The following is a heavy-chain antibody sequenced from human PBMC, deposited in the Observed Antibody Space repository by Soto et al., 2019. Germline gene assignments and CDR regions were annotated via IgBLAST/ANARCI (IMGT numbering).Heavy chain of an antibody. V-gene: IGHV3-21*01. J-gene: IGHJ6*02. Sequence: GGSLRLSCAASGFSFSTYSMNWVRQAPGKGLEWVSSISTRGEVYYAYSVKGRFTISRDNSKNSVSLQMNSLRGDDTAVYYCAREETAWPLAYGLDVWGQGTTVTVSS. CDR2: ISTRGEV. D-gene: IGHD2-21*02. CDR3: AREETAWPLAYGLDV. CDR1: GFSFSTYS.